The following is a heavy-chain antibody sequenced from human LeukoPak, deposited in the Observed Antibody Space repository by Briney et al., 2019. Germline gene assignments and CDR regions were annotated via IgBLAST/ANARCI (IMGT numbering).Heavy chain of an antibody. CDR3: AREPVAGPLDY. J-gene: IGHJ4*02. Sequence: ASVKVSCKASGGTFSSYAISWARQAPGQGLEWMGRIIPILGIANYAQKFQGRVTITADKSTSTAYMERSSLRSEDTAVYYCAREPVAGPLDYWGQGTLVTVSS. V-gene: IGHV1-69*04. CDR1: GGTFSSYA. CDR2: IIPILGIA. D-gene: IGHD6-19*01.